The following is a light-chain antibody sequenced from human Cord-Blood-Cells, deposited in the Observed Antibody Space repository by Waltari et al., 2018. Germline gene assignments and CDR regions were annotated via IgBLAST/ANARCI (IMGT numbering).Light chain of an antibody. CDR1: RTVLYSANNKNY. V-gene: IGKV4-1*01. CDR2: WAS. J-gene: IGKJ2*01. Sequence: DIVMTQSPDSLAVSLGARAPIHCTSSRTVLYSANNKNYLAWYQQKPGQPPKLLIYWASTRESGVPDRFSGSGSGTDFTLTISSLQAEDVAVYYCQQYYSTPYTFGQGTKLEIK. CDR3: QQYYSTPYT.